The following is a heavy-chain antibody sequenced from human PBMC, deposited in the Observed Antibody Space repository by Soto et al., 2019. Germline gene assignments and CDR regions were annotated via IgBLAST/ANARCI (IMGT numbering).Heavy chain of an antibody. J-gene: IGHJ3*02. D-gene: IGHD3-10*01. Sequence: GGSLRLSCAASGFTFSSYGMHWVRQAPGKGLEWVAVISYDGSNKYYADSVKGRFTISRDNSKNTLYLQMSSLRAEDTAVYYCAKDNYYGSGNQDIWGQGTMVTVSS. CDR1: GFTFSSYG. CDR3: AKDNYYGSGNQDI. CDR2: ISYDGSNK. V-gene: IGHV3-30*18.